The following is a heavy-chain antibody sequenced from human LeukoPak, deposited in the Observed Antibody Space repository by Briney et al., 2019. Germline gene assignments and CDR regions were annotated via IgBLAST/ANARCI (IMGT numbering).Heavy chain of an antibody. Sequence: ASVKVSCKASGYTFTSYYMDWVRQAPGQGLEWMGIINPSGGSTNYAQKFQGRVTITADESTSTAYMELSSLRSEDTAVYYCARGYYDSSFGYWGQGTLVTVSS. J-gene: IGHJ4*02. D-gene: IGHD3-22*01. V-gene: IGHV1-46*01. CDR3: ARGYYDSSFGY. CDR2: INPSGGST. CDR1: GYTFTSYY.